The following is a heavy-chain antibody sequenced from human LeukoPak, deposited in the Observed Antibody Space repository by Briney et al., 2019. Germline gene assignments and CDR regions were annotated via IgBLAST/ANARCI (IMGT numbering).Heavy chain of an antibody. CDR3: TTRSPARYCSDGACYSSADY. Sequence: GGSLRLSCAASGFSFSDAWMNWVSQAPGKGLEWVGHIKSKVDGGTPDYVAPVKGRFTISRDDSRNTLYLQMSSLNTEDTAVYYCTTRSPARYCSDGACYSSADYWGQGTLVTVSS. CDR1: GFSFSDAW. J-gene: IGHJ4*02. V-gene: IGHV3-15*07. CDR2: IKSKVDGGTP. D-gene: IGHD2-15*01.